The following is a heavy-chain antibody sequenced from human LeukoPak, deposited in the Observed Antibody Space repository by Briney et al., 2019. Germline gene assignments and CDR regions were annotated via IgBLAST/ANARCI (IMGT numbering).Heavy chain of an antibody. CDR2: INPNSGGT. V-gene: IGHV1-2*04. CDR1: GYTFTGYY. J-gene: IGHJ6*02. Sequence: ASVKVSCKASGYTFTGYYMHWVRQAPGQGLEWMGWINPNSGGTNYAQKFQGWVTMTRDTSISTAYMELSRLRSDDTAVYYCARRSSSGWWGTYGMDVWGQGTTVTVSS. CDR3: ARRSSSGWWGTYGMDV. D-gene: IGHD6-19*01.